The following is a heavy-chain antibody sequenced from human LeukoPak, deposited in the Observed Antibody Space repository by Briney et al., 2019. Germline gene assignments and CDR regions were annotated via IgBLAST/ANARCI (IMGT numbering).Heavy chain of an antibody. Sequence: SETLSLTCTVSGGSISSSSYYWGWIRQPPGKGLEWIGSIYHSGSTYYNPSLKSRVTISVDTSKNQFSLRLTSVTAADTAVYYCARPLSGYSSGCPFYWGQGTLVTVSS. CDR2: IYHSGST. V-gene: IGHV4-39*07. CDR3: ARPLSGYSSGCPFY. D-gene: IGHD6-25*01. J-gene: IGHJ4*02. CDR1: GGSISSSSYY.